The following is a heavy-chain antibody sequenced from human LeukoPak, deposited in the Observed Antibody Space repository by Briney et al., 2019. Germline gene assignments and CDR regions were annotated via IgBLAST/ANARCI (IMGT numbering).Heavy chain of an antibody. CDR1: GFTFSDYY. V-gene: IGHV3-11*01. J-gene: IGHJ4*02. D-gene: IGHD5-18*01. Sequence: GGSLRLSCAASGFTFSDYYMSWIRQAPGKGLEWVSYISSSGSTIYYADSVKGRFTISRDNSKNTLYLQMNSLRADDTALYYCAKDGIQLWSFDYWGQGTLVTVSS. CDR3: AKDGIQLWSFDY. CDR2: ISSSGSTI.